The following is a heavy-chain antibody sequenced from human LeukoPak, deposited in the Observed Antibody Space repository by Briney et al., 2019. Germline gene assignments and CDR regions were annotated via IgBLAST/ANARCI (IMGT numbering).Heavy chain of an antibody. V-gene: IGHV4-4*07. D-gene: IGHD3-3*01. CDR1: GGSISSYY. Sequence: SETLSLTCTVSGGSISSYYWSWIRQPAGKGLEWIGRIYTSGSTNYNPSLKSRVTMSADTSKNQFSLKLSSVTAADTAVYYCARSSTGAYYDFWSGYYSDYYVDVWGKGTTVTVSS. CDR2: IYTSGST. CDR3: ARSSTGAYYDFWSGYYSDYYVDV. J-gene: IGHJ6*03.